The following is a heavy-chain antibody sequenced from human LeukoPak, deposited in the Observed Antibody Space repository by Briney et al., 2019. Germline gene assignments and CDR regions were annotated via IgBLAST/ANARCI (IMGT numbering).Heavy chain of an antibody. J-gene: IGHJ6*02. D-gene: IGHD3-22*01. CDR3: ARDGIMIVVVTKYYYGMDV. Sequence: ASVKVSCKSSGYTFTSNGNSWMRHGPGQGLELVGLICAYKGNTNYAQKLQGRATMTTDTSTSTAYMELRSLRSDDTVVYYCARDGIMIVVVTKYYYGMDVWGPGTTVTVSS. CDR2: ICAYKGNT. CDR1: GYTFTSNG. V-gene: IGHV1-18*01.